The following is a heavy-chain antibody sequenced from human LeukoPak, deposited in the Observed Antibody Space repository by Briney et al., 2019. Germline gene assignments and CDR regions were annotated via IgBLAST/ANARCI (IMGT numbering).Heavy chain of an antibody. CDR1: GFTFDDYG. CDR2: INWNGGST. V-gene: IGHV3-20*04. Sequence: PGGSLRLSCAASGFTFDDYGMSWVRQAPGKGLEWVSGINWNGGSTGYADSVKGRLTISRDNAKNTLYLQMNSLRAEETAVYYCARGGSSWNDAFDIWGQGTMVTVSS. D-gene: IGHD6-13*01. J-gene: IGHJ3*02. CDR3: ARGGSSWNDAFDI.